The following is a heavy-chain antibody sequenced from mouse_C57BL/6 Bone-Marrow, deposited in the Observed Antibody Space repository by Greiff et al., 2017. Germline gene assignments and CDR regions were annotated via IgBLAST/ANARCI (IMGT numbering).Heavy chain of an antibody. V-gene: IGHV14-3*01. CDR2: IDPANGNP. CDR3: ARRVWYAMDY. CDR1: GFNIKNTY. J-gene: IGHJ4*01. Sequence: DVQLQESVAELVRPGASVKFSCTASGFNIKNTYMHWVKQRPEQGLEWIGRIDPANGNPKYAPKFPGKATITADQSSNTAYLQLSSLTSEDTAIDYCARRVWYAMDYWGQGTSVTVSS.